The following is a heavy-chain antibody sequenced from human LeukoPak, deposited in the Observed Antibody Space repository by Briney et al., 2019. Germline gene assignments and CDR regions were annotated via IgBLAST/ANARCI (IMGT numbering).Heavy chain of an antibody. CDR1: GGSIDSYY. CDR2: IYYTGST. V-gene: IGHV4-59*01. D-gene: IGHD3-22*01. Sequence: SETLSLTCTVSGGSIDSYYWSWVRQFPGKGLEWMGYIYYTGSTSYNPSLKSRVTISVDTSKNQFSLKLSSVTAADTAVYYCAVGDDSSGYYPLGYWGQGTLVTVSS. CDR3: AVGDDSSGYYPLGY. J-gene: IGHJ4*02.